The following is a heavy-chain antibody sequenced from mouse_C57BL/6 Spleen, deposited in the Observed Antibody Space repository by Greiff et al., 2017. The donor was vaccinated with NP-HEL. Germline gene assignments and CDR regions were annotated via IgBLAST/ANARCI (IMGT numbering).Heavy chain of an antibody. V-gene: IGHV1-62-2*01. CDR2: FYPGSGSI. J-gene: IGHJ3*01. CDR3: ARSTYDGYYREFAY. CDR1: GYTFTEYT. Sequence: VQLQESGAELVKPGASVKLSCKASGYTFTEYTIHWVKQRSGQGLEWIGWFYPGSGSIKYNEKFKDKAPLTADKSSSTVYMELSRLKSEDAAVYFCARSTYDGYYREFAYWGQGTLVTVSA. D-gene: IGHD2-3*01.